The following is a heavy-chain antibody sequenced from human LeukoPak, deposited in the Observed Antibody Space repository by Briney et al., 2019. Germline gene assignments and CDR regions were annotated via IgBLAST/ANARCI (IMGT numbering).Heavy chain of an antibody. V-gene: IGHV4-4*07. CDR2: IYTSGST. Sequence: SETLSLTCTVSGSSISSFYWSWIRQPAGKGLEWIGRIYTSGSTNYNPSLKSRVSMSVDTSKNQFSLNLSSVTAADTAVYYCAGTYYFGSGSYRVFDYWGQGTLVTVSS. J-gene: IGHJ4*02. D-gene: IGHD3-10*01. CDR3: AGTYYFGSGSYRVFDY. CDR1: GSSISSFY.